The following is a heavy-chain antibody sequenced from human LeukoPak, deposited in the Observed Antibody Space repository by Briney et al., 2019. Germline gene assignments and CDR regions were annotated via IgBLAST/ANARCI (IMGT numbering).Heavy chain of an antibody. J-gene: IGHJ6*02. CDR3: ARDLNGSGSYPGGYYYYGMDV. CDR2: IIPIFGTA. CDR1: GGTFSSYA. V-gene: IGHV1-69*13. D-gene: IGHD3-10*01. Sequence: ASVKVSCKASGGTFSSYAISWVRQAPGQGLEWMGGIIPIFGTANYAQKFQGRVTITADESTSTAYMELSSLRSEDTAVYYCARDLNGSGSYPGGYYYYGMDVWGQGTTVTVSS.